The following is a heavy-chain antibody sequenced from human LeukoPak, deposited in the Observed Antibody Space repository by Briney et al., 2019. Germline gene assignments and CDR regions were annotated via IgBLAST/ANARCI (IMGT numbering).Heavy chain of an antibody. CDR2: INPYNGNT. CDR1: GYTFTNYG. Sequence: GASVTVSCKASGYTFTNYGIIWVRQAPGQRLEWLGWINPYNGNTNYAQNVQGRVTMTTDTSTRTVYTELRNLRSGDTAVYYCARSRSGSLRAPFGYWGQGTLVTVSS. V-gene: IGHV1-18*01. CDR3: ARSRSGSLRAPFGY. D-gene: IGHD3-22*01. J-gene: IGHJ4*02.